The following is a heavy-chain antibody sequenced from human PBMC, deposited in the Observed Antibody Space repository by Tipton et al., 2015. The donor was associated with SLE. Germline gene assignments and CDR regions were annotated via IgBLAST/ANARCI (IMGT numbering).Heavy chain of an antibody. Sequence: TLSLTCAVSGGSFSGYHWTWIRQPPGQGLEWIGEIAVTGSPNDNPSPKSRVTISLDTSKSQSSLILNSLTAADTAVYYCARGPFQRWPPGAYWGQGTLVTVSS. CDR3: ARGPFQRWPPGAY. J-gene: IGHJ4*02. V-gene: IGHV4-34*01. D-gene: IGHD6-19*01. CDR1: GGSFSGYH. CDR2: IAVTGSP.